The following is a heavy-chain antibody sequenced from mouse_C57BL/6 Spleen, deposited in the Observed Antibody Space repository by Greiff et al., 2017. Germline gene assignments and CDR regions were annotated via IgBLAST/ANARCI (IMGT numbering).Heavy chain of an antibody. Sequence: EVQLVESGEGLVKPGGSLKLSCAASGFTFSSYAMSWVRQTPEKRLEWVAYISSGGDYIYYADTVKGRFTISRDNARNTLYLQRSSLKSEDTAMYYCTRAPFITTVVFPLYWYFDVWGTGTTVTVSS. V-gene: IGHV5-9-1*02. CDR3: TRAPFITTVVFPLYWYFDV. CDR2: ISSGGDYI. J-gene: IGHJ1*03. CDR1: GFTFSSYA. D-gene: IGHD1-1*01.